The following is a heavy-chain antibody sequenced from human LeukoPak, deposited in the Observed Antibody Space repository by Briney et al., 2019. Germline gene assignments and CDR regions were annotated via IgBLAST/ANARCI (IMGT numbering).Heavy chain of an antibody. V-gene: IGHV3-30-3*01. CDR2: ISYDGSNK. CDR3: ANGAGDY. Sequence: GGSLRLSCAASGFTFSSYAMHWVRQAPGKGLEWVALISYDGSNKYYADSVKGRFTISRDNSKNTLYLQMNSLRAEDTAVYYCANGAGDYWGQGSLVGVSS. CDR1: GFTFSSYA. J-gene: IGHJ4*02. D-gene: IGHD3-16*01.